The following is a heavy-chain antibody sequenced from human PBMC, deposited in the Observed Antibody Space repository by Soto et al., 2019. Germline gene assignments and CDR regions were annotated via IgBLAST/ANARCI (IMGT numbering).Heavy chain of an antibody. Sequence: GASVKVSCTASGGTYSSNAISWVRQAPGQGLEWMGGIIPILGTANYAQKFQGRVTITADESTSTAYMELSSLRSEDTAVYYCARSIAAAGNWFDPWGQGTLVTVSS. J-gene: IGHJ5*02. CDR2: IIPILGTA. CDR3: ARSIAAAGNWFDP. D-gene: IGHD6-13*01. V-gene: IGHV1-69*13. CDR1: GGTYSSNA.